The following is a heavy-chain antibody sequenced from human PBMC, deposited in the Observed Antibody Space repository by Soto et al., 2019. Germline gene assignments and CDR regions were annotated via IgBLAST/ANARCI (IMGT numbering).Heavy chain of an antibody. V-gene: IGHV1-69*01. CDR2: IVPFFGKA. J-gene: IGHJ5*02. CDR3: ARAGFGELLNRACDP. Sequence: QMQLVQSGAEVRKPGSSVKVSCKASGGTFSSYAISWVRQAPGQGLEWMGGIVPFFGKANSAQNHQGRGMITADESTSTAYMELSSLRSEDTAVYYCARAGFGELLNRACDPWGQGTLVTVSS. D-gene: IGHD3-10*01. CDR1: GGTFSSYA.